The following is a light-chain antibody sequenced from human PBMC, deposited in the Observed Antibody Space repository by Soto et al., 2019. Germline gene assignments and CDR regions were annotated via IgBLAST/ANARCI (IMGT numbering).Light chain of an antibody. CDR1: QGISSY. CDR3: QQLNSYPTVT. CDR2: AAS. J-gene: IGKJ5*01. Sequence: IQLTRSPSSLSASVGDRVTITCRASQGISSYLAWYQQKPGKAPKLLIYAASTLQSGVPSRFSGSGSGTDFTLTISSLQSEDFATYYCQQLNSYPTVTFGQGTRLEIK. V-gene: IGKV1-9*01.